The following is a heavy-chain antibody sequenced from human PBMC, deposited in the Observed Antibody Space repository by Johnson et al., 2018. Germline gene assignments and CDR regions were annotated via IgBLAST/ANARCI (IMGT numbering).Heavy chain of an antibody. CDR3: AKCTGSTCWPNNSFDI. Sequence: VQLVESGGDLVQPGRSLRLSCAASGFTFDNYGMQWVRQGPGKGLEWVSGINWNSGHTGYADSVKGRFTISRDNAKNSLYLQMNSLRPEDTALYYCAKCTGSTCWPNNSFDIWGQGTMVTVSS. J-gene: IGHJ3*02. V-gene: IGHV3-9*01. CDR2: INWNSGHT. D-gene: IGHD6-13*01. CDR1: GFTFDNYG.